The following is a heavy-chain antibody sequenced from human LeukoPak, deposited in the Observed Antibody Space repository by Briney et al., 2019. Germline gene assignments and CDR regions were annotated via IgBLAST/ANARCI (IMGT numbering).Heavy chain of an antibody. D-gene: IGHD6-19*01. Sequence: GSLRLSCAASGFTFSSYSMNWVRQPPGKGLEWIGSIYYSGSTNYNPSLKSRVTISVDTSKNQFSLKLSSVTAADTAVYYCARDDVGSGWYGTLDYWGQGTLVTVSS. J-gene: IGHJ4*02. V-gene: IGHV4-59*01. CDR3: ARDDVGSGWYGTLDY. CDR1: GFTFSSYS. CDR2: IYYSGST.